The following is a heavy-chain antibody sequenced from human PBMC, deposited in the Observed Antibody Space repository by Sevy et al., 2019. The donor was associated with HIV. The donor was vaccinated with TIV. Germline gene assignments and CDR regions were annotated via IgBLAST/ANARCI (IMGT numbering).Heavy chain of an antibody. Sequence: GGSLRLSCAASGFTFSIYGMHWVRQAPGKGLEWVGVISHDESHIYYTDSVNGRFTISRDNSKKTVYLQMNSLRPEDTAVYYCAKDALVTSETSPPRNWFDSWGLGSLVTVS. J-gene: IGHJ5*01. V-gene: IGHV3-30*18. CDR2: ISHDESHI. D-gene: IGHD4-4*01. CDR3: AKDALVTSETSPPRNWFDS. CDR1: GFTFSIYG.